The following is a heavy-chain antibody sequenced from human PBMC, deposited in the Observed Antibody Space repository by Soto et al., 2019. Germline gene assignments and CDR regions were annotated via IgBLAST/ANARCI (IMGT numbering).Heavy chain of an antibody. CDR2: SYYSGTS. D-gene: IGHD1-20*01. CDR1: GGSIRVQSYY. Sequence: SETLSLTCTVSGGSIRVQSYYWTWIRQTPGKGLEWVGSSYYSGTSYFNPALKGRVAISADTSTNQFSLGLTSVTAADTAVYYCTRRYNWNDYYFDPWGQGTLVTVSS. J-gene: IGHJ5*02. CDR3: TRRYNWNDYYFDP. V-gene: IGHV4-39*01.